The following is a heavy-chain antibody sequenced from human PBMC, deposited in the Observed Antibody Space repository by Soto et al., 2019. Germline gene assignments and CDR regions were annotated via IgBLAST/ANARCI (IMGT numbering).Heavy chain of an antibody. Sequence: QVQLVQSGAELKKPGSSVKVSCKASGDTFSFYTINWVRQAPGLGLEWMGRVNLIPSMSNYAQKFQGRVTMTADKSTSTAYMEVRIRRSEDTAIYFYARSYCSVYRAFDYWGQGALVTVSS. D-gene: IGHD3-16*02. CDR3: ARSYCSVYRAFDY. CDR1: GDTFSFYT. CDR2: VNLIPSMS. V-gene: IGHV1-69*02. J-gene: IGHJ4*02.